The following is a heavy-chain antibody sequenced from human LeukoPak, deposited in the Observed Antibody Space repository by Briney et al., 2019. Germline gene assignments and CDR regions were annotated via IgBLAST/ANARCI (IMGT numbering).Heavy chain of an antibody. J-gene: IGHJ6*03. V-gene: IGHV4-34*01. Sequence: SETLSLTCAVYGGSFSGYYWSWIRQPPGKGLEWIGEINHSGSTNYNPSLKSRVTISVDTSKNQFSLKLSSVTAEDTAVYYCARRGSVTTFSGRFDHYYYMDVWGKGTTVTVSS. CDR2: INHSGST. D-gene: IGHD4-11*01. CDR1: GGSFSGYY. CDR3: ARRGSVTTFSGRFDHYYYMDV.